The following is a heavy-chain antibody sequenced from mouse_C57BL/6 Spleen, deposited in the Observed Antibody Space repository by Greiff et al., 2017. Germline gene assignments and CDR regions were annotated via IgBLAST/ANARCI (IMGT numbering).Heavy chain of an antibody. CDR3: ARFLYDWYFEV. CDR2: IDPSDSYT. J-gene: IGHJ1*03. CDR1: GYTFTSYW. V-gene: IGHV1-59*01. Sequence: VQLQQPGAELVRPGTSVKLSCKASGYTFTSYWMHWVKQRPGQGLEWIGVIDPSDSYTNYNQKFKGKATLTVDTSSSTAYMQLSSLTSEDSAVYYCARFLYDWYFEVWGTGTTVTVSS. D-gene: IGHD1-1*01.